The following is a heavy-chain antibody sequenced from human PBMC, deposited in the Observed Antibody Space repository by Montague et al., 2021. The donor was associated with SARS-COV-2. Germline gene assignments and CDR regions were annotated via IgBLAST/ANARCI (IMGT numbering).Heavy chain of an antibody. CDR3: AKGAGRYYDSSGYYGY. J-gene: IGHJ4*02. D-gene: IGHD3-22*01. V-gene: IGHV3-23*03. Sequence: FLSLSCAASGFTFSSYAMSWVRQAPGKGLEWVSVIYVGGSSTYYADFVKGRFTISRDNSKNTLYLQMNSLRAEDTAVYYCAKGAGRYYDSSGYYGYWGQGTLVTVSS. CDR2: IYVGGSST. CDR1: GFTFSSYA.